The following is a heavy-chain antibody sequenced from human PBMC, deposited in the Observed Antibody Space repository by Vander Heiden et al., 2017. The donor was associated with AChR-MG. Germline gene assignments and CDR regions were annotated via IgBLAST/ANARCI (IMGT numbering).Heavy chain of an antibody. Sequence: EVQLVQSGAEVKKPGESLKISCKGSGYSFTSYWIGWVRQMPGKGLEWMGIIYPGDSDTRYSPSFQGQVTISADKSISTAYLQWSSLKASDTAMYYCARRGGSMVQGVSKGSQIDYWGQGTLVTVSS. J-gene: IGHJ4*02. CDR3: ARRGGSMVQGVSKGSQIDY. D-gene: IGHD3-10*01. CDR2: IYPGDSDT. V-gene: IGHV5-51*01. CDR1: GYSFTSYW.